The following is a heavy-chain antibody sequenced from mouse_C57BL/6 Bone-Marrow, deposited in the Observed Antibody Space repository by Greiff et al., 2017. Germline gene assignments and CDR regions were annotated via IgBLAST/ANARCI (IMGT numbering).Heavy chain of an antibody. J-gene: IGHJ4*01. D-gene: IGHD1-1*01. CDR2: IYPGGGYT. Sequence: QVQLQQSGAELVRPGPSVKMSCKASGYTFTNYWLGWAKQRPGHGLEWIGDIYPGGGYTNYNEKFKGKATLTADKSSSTAYMQFSSLTSEDSAIYYWSRYYYGSSYGYAIYYWGQGTSVTVAS. CDR3: SRYYYGSSYGYAIYY. V-gene: IGHV1-63*01. CDR1: GYTFTNYW.